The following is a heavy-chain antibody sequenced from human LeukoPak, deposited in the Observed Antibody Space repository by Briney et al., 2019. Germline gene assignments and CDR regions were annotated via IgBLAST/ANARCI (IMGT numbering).Heavy chain of an antibody. Sequence: ASVKVSCKASGYTFTSYDINWVRQATGQGLEWMGWMNPNSGNTGQAQKSQGRITMTRNTPRSTAYMELSSLRPEDTAVYYCAKYKSGDYFDSGKRYYFDQWGQGTPVTVSS. V-gene: IGHV1-8*01. CDR2: MNPNSGNT. D-gene: IGHD3-9*01. CDR3: AKYKSGDYFDSGKRYYFDQ. CDR1: GYTFTSYD. J-gene: IGHJ4*02.